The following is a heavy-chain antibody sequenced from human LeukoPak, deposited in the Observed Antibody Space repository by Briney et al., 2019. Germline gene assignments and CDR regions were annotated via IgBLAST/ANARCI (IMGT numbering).Heavy chain of an antibody. J-gene: IGHJ4*02. CDR3: ATDGFVGNYYDSSGYHREDFDY. D-gene: IGHD3-22*01. CDR2: ISGSGGST. CDR1: GFTFSSYA. Sequence: GGSLRLSCAASGFTFSSYAMSWVRQAPGKGLEWVSGISGSGGSTYYADSVKGRFTISRDNSKNTLYLQMNSLRAEDTAVYYCATDGFVGNYYDSSGYHREDFDYWGQGTLVTVSS. V-gene: IGHV3-23*01.